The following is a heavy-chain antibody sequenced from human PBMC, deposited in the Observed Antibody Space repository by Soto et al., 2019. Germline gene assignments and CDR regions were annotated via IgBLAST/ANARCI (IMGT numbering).Heavy chain of an antibody. CDR2: IVVDSNTA. Sequence: QVVLLQSGAEVKEPGSSVRVSCQVSGSTFNNFAFSWVRQAPGHGPEWMGGIVVDSNTAEYSQRFQDRVTITADTATDTLYMELGSLTFEDTAVYYCARAIKRWEVNYYFDFWGQGTLVTVSS. D-gene: IGHD1-26*01. CDR3: ARAIKRWEVNYYFDF. CDR1: GSTFNNFA. J-gene: IGHJ4*02. V-gene: IGHV1-69*06.